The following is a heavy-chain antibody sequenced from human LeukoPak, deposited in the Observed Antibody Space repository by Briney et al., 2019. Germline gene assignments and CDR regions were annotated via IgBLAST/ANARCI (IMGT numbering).Heavy chain of an antibody. CDR1: GGSISSSSYY. J-gene: IGHJ3*02. Sequence: PSETLSLTCTVSGGSISSSSYYWSWIRQPPGKGLEWIGYIYYSGSTNYNPSLKSRVTISVDTSKNQFSLRLSSVTAADTAVYYCARVAHGLLNDAFDIWGQGTMVTVSS. CDR2: IYYSGST. CDR3: ARVAHGLLNDAFDI. D-gene: IGHD2/OR15-2a*01. V-gene: IGHV4-61*01.